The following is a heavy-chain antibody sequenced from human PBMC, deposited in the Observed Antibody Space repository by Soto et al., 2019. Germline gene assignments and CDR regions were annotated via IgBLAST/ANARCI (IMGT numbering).Heavy chain of an antibody. Sequence: EVQLLESGGGLVQPGGSLRLSCTASGFPFSSHAMNWVRQAPGKGLEWVSVNSGNGGTTYYTDSVKGRFTISRDNSKKTVDLQMDSLRVEDTAVYYCAKGKAHTMFGVDTLFDYWGQGTLVTVSA. D-gene: IGHD3-3*01. CDR2: NSGNGGTT. CDR3: AKGKAHTMFGVDTLFDY. V-gene: IGHV3-23*01. CDR1: GFPFSSHA. J-gene: IGHJ4*02.